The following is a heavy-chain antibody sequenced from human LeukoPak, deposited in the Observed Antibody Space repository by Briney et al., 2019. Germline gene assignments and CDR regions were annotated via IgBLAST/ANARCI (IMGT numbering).Heavy chain of an antibody. CDR3: ARGGAAANYYFDS. J-gene: IGHJ4*02. CDR2: IFYSGST. V-gene: IGHV4-59*11. D-gene: IGHD6-13*01. CDR1: NDSISPLY. Sequence: SETLSLTCTVSNDSISPLYWGWIRQPPPKGLPFIGYIFYSGSTNFYPSLTRRVTLSVDTSMNQSALRLNSVTSADTPVYYCARGGAAANYYFDSWGQGSLVTAS.